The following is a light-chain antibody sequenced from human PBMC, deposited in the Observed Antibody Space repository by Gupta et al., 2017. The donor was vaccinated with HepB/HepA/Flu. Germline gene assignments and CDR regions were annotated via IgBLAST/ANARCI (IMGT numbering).Light chain of an antibody. CDR3: QQRYTWPIT. CDR2: DAS. J-gene: IGKJ5*01. Sequence: EIVLTQSPVTLSLSPGERATLSCRASQSINSFLAWYQQTPGQAPRLLIYDASNRATGIPARFSGSGSGTDFTLTISSREPEDFAVYYCQQRYTWPITFGQGTRLEIK. CDR1: QSINSF. V-gene: IGKV3-11*01.